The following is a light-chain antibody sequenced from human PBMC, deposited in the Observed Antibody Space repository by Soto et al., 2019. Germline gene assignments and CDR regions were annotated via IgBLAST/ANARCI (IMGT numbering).Light chain of an antibody. J-gene: IGKJ1*01. V-gene: IGKV3-20*01. CDR2: GAS. CDR3: QQYGSSPLGA. Sequence: EIVMTQSPATLSVSPGERATLSCRASQSVSSSYLAWYQQKPGQAPRLLIYGASSRATGIPDRFSGSGSGTDFTLTISRLEPEDFAVYYCQQYGSSPLGAFGQGTKVDI. CDR1: QSVSSSY.